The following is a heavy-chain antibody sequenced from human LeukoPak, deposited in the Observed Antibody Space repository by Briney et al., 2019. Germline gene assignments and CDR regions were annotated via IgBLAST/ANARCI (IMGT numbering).Heavy chain of an antibody. V-gene: IGHV3-7*01. CDR2: IKKDGSEK. Sequence: GGSLRLSCAASGFTFSSYWMSWVRQAPEKGLEWVANIKKDGSEKYYVDSVKGRFTISRDNAKTSLYLQMNSLRAEDTSVYYCARESDHSVSQVDFDLWGQGTMVTVSS. CDR3: ARESDHSVSQVDFDL. CDR1: GFTFSSYW. D-gene: IGHD1-14*01. J-gene: IGHJ3*01.